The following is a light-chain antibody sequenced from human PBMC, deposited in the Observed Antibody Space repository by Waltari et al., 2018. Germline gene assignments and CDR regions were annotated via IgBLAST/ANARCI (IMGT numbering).Light chain of an antibody. V-gene: IGKV3-20*01. J-gene: IGKJ1*01. CDR2: GSS. CDR3: QHYVRLPAT. CDR1: QSVSRT. Sequence: EIVLTQSTGTLSLSPGERATLSCRASQSVSRTLSWYQQKPGHAPKLLFYGSSIRATGIPDKLSGSGSGTDFSFTISSLEPEDFAIYFCQHYVRLPATFGQGTKVEIK.